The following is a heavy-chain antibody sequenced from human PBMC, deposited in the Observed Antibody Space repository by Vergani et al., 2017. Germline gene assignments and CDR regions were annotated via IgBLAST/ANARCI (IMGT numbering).Heavy chain of an antibody. J-gene: IGHJ4*02. CDR1: GFTFSNYD. D-gene: IGHD3-16*01. CDR3: AKHFRGWGIDY. V-gene: IGHV3-30*02. CDR2: IQFDGSNQ. Sequence: QVQLVESGGGVVQRGGSLRLSCATSGFTFSNYDMQWIRQGPGKGLEFVAFIQFDGSNQYYAYSVKGRFTLSRDFSKNTLYLQMNSLRTDDTATYYCAKHFRGWGIDYWGQGTLVIVSS.